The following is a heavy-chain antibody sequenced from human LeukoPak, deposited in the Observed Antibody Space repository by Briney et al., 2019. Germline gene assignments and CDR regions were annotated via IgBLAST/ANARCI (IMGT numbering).Heavy chain of an antibody. CDR1: GGSFSGYY. Sequence: SETLSLTCAVYGGSFSGYYWSWIRQPPGKGLEWIGEINPSGSTNYNPSLKSRVTISVDTSKNQFSLKLSSVTAADTAVYYCARGRGYCSSTSCSPFDYWGQGTLVTVSS. D-gene: IGHD2-2*01. CDR3: ARGRGYCSSTSCSPFDY. J-gene: IGHJ4*02. CDR2: INPSGST. V-gene: IGHV4-34*01.